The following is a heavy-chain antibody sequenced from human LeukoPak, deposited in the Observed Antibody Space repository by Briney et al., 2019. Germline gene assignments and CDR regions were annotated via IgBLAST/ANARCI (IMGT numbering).Heavy chain of an antibody. CDR1: GFTFSSYA. V-gene: IGHV3-23*01. CDR2: ISGSGGST. J-gene: IGHJ4*02. CDR3: AKDYATDFWSGYPIPYFDY. D-gene: IGHD3-3*01. Sequence: PGRSLRRSCAASGFTFSSYAMSWVRQAPGKGLEWVSAISGSGGSTYYADSVKGRFTISRDNSKNTLYLQMNSLRAEDTAVYYCAKDYATDFWSGYPIPYFDYWGQGTLVTVSS.